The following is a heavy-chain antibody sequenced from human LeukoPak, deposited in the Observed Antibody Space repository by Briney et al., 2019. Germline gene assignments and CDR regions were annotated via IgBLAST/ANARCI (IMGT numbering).Heavy chain of an antibody. D-gene: IGHD1-26*01. CDR1: GGSISSYC. CDR3: ARLVGATTPLDI. CDR2: IHYSGST. J-gene: IGHJ3*02. Sequence: SETLSLTCTVSGGSISSYCGSWIRQPPGKGLEWIGYIHYSGSTNYNPSLKSRVTISVDTSKNQFSLKLSSVTAADTAVYYCARLVGATTPLDIWGQGTMVTVSS. V-gene: IGHV4-59*08.